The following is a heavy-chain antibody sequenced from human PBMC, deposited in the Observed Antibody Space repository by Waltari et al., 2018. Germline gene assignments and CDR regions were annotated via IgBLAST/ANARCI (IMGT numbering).Heavy chain of an antibody. CDR1: GFTISNNY. D-gene: IGHD3-3*01. CDR3: ALSSGVVKGYLDY. CDR2: FYGGGSS. Sequence: EVQLVESGGGLIQPGMSLRLSCAASGFTISNNYISWVRQAPGKGLEWVSVFYGGGSSYHADSVKCRFTVSRDASKNTVYLQMNSLTAEDTAVYYCALSSGVVKGYLDYWGQGTLVTVS. V-gene: IGHV3-53*02. J-gene: IGHJ4*02.